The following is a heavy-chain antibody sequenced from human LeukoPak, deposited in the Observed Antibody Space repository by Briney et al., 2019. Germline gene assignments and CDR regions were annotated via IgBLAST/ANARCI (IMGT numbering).Heavy chain of an antibody. Sequence: ASVKVSCKASGSTLSSYAISWVRQAPGQGLEWMGGIIPIFGTANYAQKFQGRVTITADESTSTAYMELSSLRSEDTAVYYCARTGVAALSFDYWGQGTLVTVSS. J-gene: IGHJ4*02. CDR1: GSTLSSYA. D-gene: IGHD6-13*01. V-gene: IGHV1-69*01. CDR3: ARTGVAALSFDY. CDR2: IIPIFGTA.